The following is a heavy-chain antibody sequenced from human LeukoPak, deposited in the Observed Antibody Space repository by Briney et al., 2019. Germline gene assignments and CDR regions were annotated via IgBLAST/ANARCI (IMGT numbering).Heavy chain of an antibody. J-gene: IGHJ6*02. CDR2: IKQDGSEK. CDR1: GFTFSVYN. CDR3: ARELGRYSSSWYGNYYYYGMDV. V-gene: IGHV3-7*01. D-gene: IGHD6-13*01. Sequence: GGSLRLSCAASGFTFSVYNMNWVRQAPGKGLEWVANIKQDGSEKYYVDSVKGRFTISRDNAKNSLYLQMNSLRAEDTAVYYCARELGRYSSSWYGNYYYYGMDVWGQGTTVTVSS.